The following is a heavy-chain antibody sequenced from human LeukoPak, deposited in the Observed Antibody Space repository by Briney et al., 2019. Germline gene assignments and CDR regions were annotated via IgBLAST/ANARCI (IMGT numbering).Heavy chain of an antibody. Sequence: GGSLRLSCAASGFTFNDFAMHWVRQAPGKGLEWVSGISWNSGNIDYADSVKGRFTISRDNSKNTLYLQMGSLRAEDTAVYYCARGSPTYYYDSSGYEDFDYWGQGTLVTVSS. V-gene: IGHV3-9*01. CDR3: ARGSPTYYYDSSGYEDFDY. CDR2: ISWNSGNI. CDR1: GFTFNDFA. D-gene: IGHD3-22*01. J-gene: IGHJ4*02.